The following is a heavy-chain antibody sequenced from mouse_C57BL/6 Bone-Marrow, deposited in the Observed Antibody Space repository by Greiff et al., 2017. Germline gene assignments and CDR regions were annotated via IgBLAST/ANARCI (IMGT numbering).Heavy chain of an antibody. CDR2: IYPGSGRT. CDR1: GYTFTSYW. D-gene: IGHD1-1*01. CDR3: ARWSYGSSEWYFDV. V-gene: IGHV1-55*01. J-gene: IGHJ1*03. Sequence: VQLQQPGAELVKPGASVKMSCKASGYTFTSYWITWVKQRPGQGLEWIGDIYPGSGRTNYNEKFKSKATLTVDTSSSTAYMQLSSLTSEDSAVYYGARWSYGSSEWYFDVWGTGTTVTVSS.